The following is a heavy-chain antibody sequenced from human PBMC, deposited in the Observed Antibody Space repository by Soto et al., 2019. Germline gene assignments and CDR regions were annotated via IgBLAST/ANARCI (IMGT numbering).Heavy chain of an antibody. J-gene: IGHJ6*02. V-gene: IGHV5-10-1*01. Sequence: GESLKISCKGSGYSFTSYWISWVHQMPGKGLEWMGRIDPSDSYTNYSPSFQGHVTISADKSISTAYLQWSSLKASDTAMYYCARTLYYDFWSGYFYGMDVWGQGTTVTVSS. CDR3: ARTLYYDFWSGYFYGMDV. CDR1: GYSFTSYW. D-gene: IGHD3-3*01. CDR2: IDPSDSYT.